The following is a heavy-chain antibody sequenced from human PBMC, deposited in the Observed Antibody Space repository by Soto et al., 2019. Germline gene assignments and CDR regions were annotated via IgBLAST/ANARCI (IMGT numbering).Heavy chain of an antibody. CDR1: GFTFSSYW. D-gene: IGHD1-26*01. V-gene: IGHV3-74*03. J-gene: IGHJ4*02. Sequence: EVQLVESGGGLVQPGGSLRLSCAASGFTFSSYWMHWVRQVPGKGLVWVSHIDSDGNSKTYADSVKGRFTISRDNAKNMVYLQMNSLRAEDTAVYCCVRDDVGVGIDYWGLGTLVTVSS. CDR3: VRDDVGVGIDY. CDR2: IDSDGNSK.